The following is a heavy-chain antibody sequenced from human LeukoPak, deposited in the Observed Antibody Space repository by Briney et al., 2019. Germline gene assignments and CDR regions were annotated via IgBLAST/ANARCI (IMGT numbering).Heavy chain of an antibody. CDR1: GFTFSSYA. J-gene: IGHJ3*02. Sequence: GGSLRLSCAASGFTFSSYAMSWVRQAPGKGLEWVSVISGRGGRTYYADAVKGRFTISRDNSKNTLYLQMNSLRAGDTAVYYCAKDRGYSGHQDDAFDIWGQGTMVTVSS. CDR2: ISGRGGRT. D-gene: IGHD5-12*01. V-gene: IGHV3-23*01. CDR3: AKDRGYSGHQDDAFDI.